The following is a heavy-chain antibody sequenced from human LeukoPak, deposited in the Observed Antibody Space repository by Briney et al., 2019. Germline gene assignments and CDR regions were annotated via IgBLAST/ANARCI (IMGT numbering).Heavy chain of an antibody. CDR1: GFTFSSYG. Sequence: PGGSLRLSCAASGFTFSSYGMSWVRQAPGKGLEWVSAISGSGGSTYYADSVKGRFTISRDNSKNTLYLQMNSLRAEDTAVYYCARDNVRYSYGYYYYYYMDVWGKGTTVTVSS. D-gene: IGHD5-18*01. CDR3: ARDNVRYSYGYYYYYYMDV. CDR2: ISGSGGST. J-gene: IGHJ6*03. V-gene: IGHV3-23*01.